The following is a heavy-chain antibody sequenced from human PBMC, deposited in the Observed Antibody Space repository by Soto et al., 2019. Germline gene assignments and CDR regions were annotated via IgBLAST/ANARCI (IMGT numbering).Heavy chain of an antibody. J-gene: IGHJ4*02. CDR2: ISYDGSNK. D-gene: IGHD5-18*01. CDR1: GFTFSSYG. CDR3: AKASAMVTGY. Sequence: VGSLRLSCAASGFTFSSYGMHWVRQAPGKGLEWVAVISYDGSNKYYADSVKGRFTISRDNSKNTLCLQMNSLRAEDTAVYYCAKASAMVTGYWGQGTQVTVSS. V-gene: IGHV3-30*18.